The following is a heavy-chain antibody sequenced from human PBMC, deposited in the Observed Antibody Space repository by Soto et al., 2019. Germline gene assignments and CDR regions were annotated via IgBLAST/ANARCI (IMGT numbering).Heavy chain of an antibody. J-gene: IGHJ5*02. D-gene: IGHD2-2*01. V-gene: IGHV1-18*01. Sequence: ASVKVSCKASGYTFTSYGISWVRQAPGQGLEWMGWISAYNGNTNYAQKLQGRVTMTTDTSTSTAYMELRSLRSDDTAVYYCARVVVPAAISPNWFDPWGQGTLVTVSS. CDR2: ISAYNGNT. CDR1: GYTFTSYG. CDR3: ARVVVPAAISPNWFDP.